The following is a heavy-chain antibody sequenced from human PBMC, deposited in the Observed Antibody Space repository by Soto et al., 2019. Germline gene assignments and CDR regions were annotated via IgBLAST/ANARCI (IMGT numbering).Heavy chain of an antibody. CDR2: ISYDGNNK. D-gene: IGHD4-4*01. Sequence: VGSLRLSCAASGFTFSNFALHWVRQAPGKGLEWVAVISYDGNNKYHADSVKGRFTISRDNSKNTLYLQMNSLRAEDTAVYYCAKLSGDSVPTWWAQGALVTVSS. J-gene: IGHJ4*02. V-gene: IGHV3-30*18. CDR1: GFTFSNFA. CDR3: AKLSGDSVPTW.